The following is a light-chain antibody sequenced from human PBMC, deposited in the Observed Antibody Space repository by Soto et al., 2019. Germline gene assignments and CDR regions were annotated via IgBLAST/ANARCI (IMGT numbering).Light chain of an antibody. CDR1: QGISSY. CDR2: AAS. Sequence: AIRMTQSPSSLSASTGDRVTITCRASQGISSYLAWYQQKPGKAPKLLIYAASKLQSGVPSRFSGSGSGTDFNLTISCLQSEDFATYYCQQYYSYPPTFGQGTKVEIK. CDR3: QQYYSYPPT. V-gene: IGKV1-8*01. J-gene: IGKJ1*01.